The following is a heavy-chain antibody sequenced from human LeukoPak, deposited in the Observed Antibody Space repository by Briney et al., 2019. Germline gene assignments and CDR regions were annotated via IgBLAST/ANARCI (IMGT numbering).Heavy chain of an antibody. CDR1: GGSFSGYY. D-gene: IGHD6-19*01. CDR3: ARGYSSGPGYFDL. J-gene: IGHJ2*01. V-gene: IGHV4-34*01. Sequence: SETLSLTCAVYGGSFSGYYWGWIRQPPGKGLEWIGEINHSGSTNYNPSLKSRVTISVDTSKNQFSPKLSSVTAADTAVYYCARGYSSGPGYFDLWGRGTLVTVSS. CDR2: INHSGST.